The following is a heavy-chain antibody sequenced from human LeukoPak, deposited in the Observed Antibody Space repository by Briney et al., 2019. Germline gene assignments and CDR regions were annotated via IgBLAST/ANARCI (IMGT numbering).Heavy chain of an antibody. J-gene: IGHJ4*02. CDR2: IRYDGSKK. D-gene: IGHD6-6*01. CDR1: GFTFRGYG. Sequence: GGSLTLSCAASGFTFRGYGMHGARHAPGKGLEGVAFIRYDGSKKYYTGSVKGRFTISRDTSKKLLYLQMNSLRVEDTAVYYCAKEYTPSSPLGELDSWGQGTLVTVSS. CDR3: AKEYTPSSPLGELDS. V-gene: IGHV3-30*02.